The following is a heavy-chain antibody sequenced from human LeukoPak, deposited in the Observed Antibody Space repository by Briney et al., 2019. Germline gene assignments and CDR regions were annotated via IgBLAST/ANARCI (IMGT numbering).Heavy chain of an antibody. V-gene: IGHV3-66*01. CDR3: AKDSAKKYDDY. CDR1: GFAVSSNY. Sequence: PGGSLRLSCAASGFAVSSNYMSWVRQAPGKGPEWVAVIYSGGSTNYADSVKGRFTISRDNSKNTLYLLMNSLRAEDTAVYYCAKDSAKKYDDYWGQGTLVTVSS. J-gene: IGHJ4*02. CDR2: IYSGGST. D-gene: IGHD2/OR15-2a*01.